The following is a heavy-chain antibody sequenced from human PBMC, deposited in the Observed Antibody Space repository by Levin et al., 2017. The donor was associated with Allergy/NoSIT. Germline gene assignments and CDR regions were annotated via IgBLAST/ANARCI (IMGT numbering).Heavy chain of an antibody. CDR3: TSDFLYHYMGV. Sequence: GGSLRLSCSASGFTFSTAWMNWVRQSPGKGLEWVGRIKSKPDGGTTDYAAPVRGRFTISRDDSRNTLYLQMNSLKTDDTAIYYCTSDFLYHYMGVLGKGATVAVSS. J-gene: IGHJ6*03. D-gene: IGHD3/OR15-3a*01. CDR2: IKSKPDGGTT. CDR1: GFTFSTAW. V-gene: IGHV3-15*01.